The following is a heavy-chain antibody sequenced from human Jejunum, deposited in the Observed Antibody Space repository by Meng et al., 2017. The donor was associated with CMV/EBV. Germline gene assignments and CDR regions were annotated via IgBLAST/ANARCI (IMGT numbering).Heavy chain of an antibody. D-gene: IGHD6-6*01. CDR1: GPSVNSGGYF. J-gene: IGHJ6*02. Sequence: SGPSVNSGGYFWSWIRQPPGKGLESIEYIYYSGNTNYNPSLKSRATISVDTSKNQFSLRLTSVTAADTAVYYCARVVLYHYGMDVWGHGTTVTVSS. CDR3: ARVVLYHYGMDV. CDR2: IYYSGNT. V-gene: IGHV4-61*08.